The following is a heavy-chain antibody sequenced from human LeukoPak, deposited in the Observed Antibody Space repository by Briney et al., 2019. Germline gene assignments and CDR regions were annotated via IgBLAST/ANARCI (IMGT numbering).Heavy chain of an antibody. CDR3: ARGGRFLEWSVDFDY. CDR2: IYTSGST. D-gene: IGHD3-3*01. CDR1: GGSISSYY. V-gene: IGHV4-4*07. Sequence: SETLSLTCTVSGGSISSYYWSWIRQPAGKGLEWIGRIYTSGSTNYNPSLKSRVTMSVDTSKNQLSLKLSSVTAADTAVYYCARGGRFLEWSVDFDYWGQGTLVTVSS. J-gene: IGHJ4*02.